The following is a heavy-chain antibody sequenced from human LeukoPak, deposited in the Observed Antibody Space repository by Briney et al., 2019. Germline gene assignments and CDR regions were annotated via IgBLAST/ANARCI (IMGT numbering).Heavy chain of an antibody. CDR1: GYTLTGYY. V-gene: IGHV1-2*02. CDR2: INPKSGGT. J-gene: IGHJ4*02. Sequence: ASVKVSCKPSGYTLTGYYVHWGRQAPGQGLEWMGWINPKSGGTDCAQKFQGRVTITRDTSISTAYMELTRLTADDTAVYYCASTACSGNCYFDYWGQGTLVTVSS. CDR3: ASTACSGNCYFDY. D-gene: IGHD2-15*01.